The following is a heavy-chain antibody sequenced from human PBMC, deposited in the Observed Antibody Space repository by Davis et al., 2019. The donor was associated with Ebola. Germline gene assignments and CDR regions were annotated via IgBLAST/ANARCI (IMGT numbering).Heavy chain of an antibody. V-gene: IGHV1-58*01. D-gene: IGHD1-14*01. CDR3: AADRAAGITRFDY. Sequence: SVKVSFKASVFIFNNCPLQWVRQVGGQRLEWMGWIVVGRGDTIYSEKFQGRVTITRDVPTSTVYMELRGLRSDDTAVYYCAADRAAGITRFDYWGQGTQVTVSS. J-gene: IGHJ4*02. CDR1: VFIFNNCP. CDR2: IVVGRGDT.